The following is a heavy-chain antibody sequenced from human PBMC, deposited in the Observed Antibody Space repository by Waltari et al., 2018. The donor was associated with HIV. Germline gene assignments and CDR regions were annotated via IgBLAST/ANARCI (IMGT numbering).Heavy chain of an antibody. Sequence: EVQLVESGGGLVKPGRSLRLSCTTSGFTFGAYALNCVRQAPGKGLEWVGCIISQLYGGTTDYAAPVKGRFTISRDDSKRVAYLQMNSLKTEDTAVYFCAREICSATSCFLFDYWGQGTLLTVSS. CDR3: AREICSATSCFLFDY. D-gene: IGHD2-2*01. J-gene: IGHJ4*02. CDR2: IISQLYGGTT. V-gene: IGHV3-49*04. CDR1: GFTFGAYA.